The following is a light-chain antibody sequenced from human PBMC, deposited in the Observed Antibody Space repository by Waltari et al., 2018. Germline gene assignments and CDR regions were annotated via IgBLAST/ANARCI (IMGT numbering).Light chain of an antibody. CDR3: QSADTSGTYVV. V-gene: IGLV3-25*03. Sequence: SYELTQPPPVSMSPGQTARITCSGDALPNQYAYWDQQKAGQAPVVVVPKDSARTPGSPARFSGSSSGTTVTLTISEVQAEDEADYYCQSADTSGTYVVFGGGTKLTVL. CDR2: KDS. J-gene: IGLJ2*01. CDR1: ALPNQY.